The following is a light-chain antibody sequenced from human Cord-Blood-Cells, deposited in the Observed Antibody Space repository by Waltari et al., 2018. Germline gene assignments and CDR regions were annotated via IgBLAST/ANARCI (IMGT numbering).Light chain of an antibody. CDR1: KLGDKY. Sequence: SYELTQPPSVSVSPRQTASITCPGAKLGDKYACWYQQKPGLSPVLVIYQDSKRPSGIPERFSGSNSGNTATLTISGTQAMDEADYYCQAWDSSTVVFGGGTKLTVL. CDR2: QDS. CDR3: QAWDSSTVV. V-gene: IGLV3-1*01. J-gene: IGLJ2*01.